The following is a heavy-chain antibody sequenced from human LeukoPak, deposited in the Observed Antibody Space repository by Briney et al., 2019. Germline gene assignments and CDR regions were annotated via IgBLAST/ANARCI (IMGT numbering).Heavy chain of an antibody. D-gene: IGHD6-13*01. CDR2: ISGSGIRT. J-gene: IGHJ4*02. CDR1: GITVSSYA. Sequence: GGSLRLSCTASGITVSSYAMSWVRQAPGKGLEWVSTISGSGIRTFYYADSVRGRFTISRDNSKNTLYLQMSSLRVEDTAVYYCANIAAAAYYFDYWGQGTLVTVSS. CDR3: ANIAAAAYYFDY. V-gene: IGHV3-23*01.